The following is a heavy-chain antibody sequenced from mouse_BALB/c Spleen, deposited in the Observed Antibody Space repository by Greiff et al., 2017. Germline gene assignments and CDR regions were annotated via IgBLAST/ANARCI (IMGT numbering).Heavy chain of an antibody. V-gene: IGHV5-12-2*01. D-gene: IGHD1-1*01. CDR3: ARHDGSSPWFAY. CDR2: ISNGGGST. J-gene: IGHJ3*01. Sequence: DVKLVESGGGLVQPGGSLKLSCAASGFTFSSYTMSWVRQTPEKRLEWVAYISNGGGSTYYPDTVKGRFTISRDNAKNTLYLQMSSLKSEDTAMYYCARHDGSSPWFAYWGQGTLVTVSA. CDR1: GFTFSSYT.